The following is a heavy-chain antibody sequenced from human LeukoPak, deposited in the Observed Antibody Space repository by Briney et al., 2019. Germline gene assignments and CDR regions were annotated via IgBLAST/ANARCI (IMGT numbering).Heavy chain of an antibody. CDR3: ARADITMVRGYDAFDI. Sequence: SVKVSCKASGGTFSSYAISWVRQAPGQGLEWMGEIIPIFGTANYAQKFQGRVTITTDESTSTAYMELSSLRSEDTAVYYCARADITMVRGYDAFDIWGQGTMVAVSS. D-gene: IGHD3-10*01. CDR1: GGTFSSYA. V-gene: IGHV1-69*05. CDR2: IIPIFGTA. J-gene: IGHJ3*02.